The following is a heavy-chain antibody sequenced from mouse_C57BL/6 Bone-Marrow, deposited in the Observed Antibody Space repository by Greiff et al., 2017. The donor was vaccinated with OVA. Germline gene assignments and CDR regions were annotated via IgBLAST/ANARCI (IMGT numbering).Heavy chain of an antibody. Sequence: VQGVESGAELMKPGASVKLSCKATGYTFTGYWIEWVKQRPGHGLEWIGEILPGSGSTNYTEKFKGKATFTADPSSNTAYMQLSSRTTEDSAIYYCASFYDGYLYYAMDYWGQGTSVTVAS. V-gene: IGHV1-9*01. J-gene: IGHJ4*01. D-gene: IGHD2-3*01. CDR3: ASFYDGYLYYAMDY. CDR1: GYTFTGYW. CDR2: ILPGSGST.